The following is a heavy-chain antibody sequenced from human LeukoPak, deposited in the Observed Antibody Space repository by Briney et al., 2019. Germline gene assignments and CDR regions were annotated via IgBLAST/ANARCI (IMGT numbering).Heavy chain of an antibody. D-gene: IGHD2-2*01. CDR1: GFTFSTYS. CDR2: ISTGSSYM. CDR3: AGTAAGTDY. Sequence: GGSLRLSCAASGFTFSTYSMNWVRQPPRKGREWVSSISTGSSYMYYADSVKGRFTISSDNAKNSLYLQMNSLRVEDTAVYYWAGTAAGTDYWGQGTLVTVSS. V-gene: IGHV3-21*01. J-gene: IGHJ4*02.